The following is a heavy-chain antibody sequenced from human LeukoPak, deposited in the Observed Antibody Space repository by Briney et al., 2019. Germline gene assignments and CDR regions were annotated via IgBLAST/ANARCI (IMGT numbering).Heavy chain of an antibody. CDR3: ARHDDGYDDY. V-gene: IGHV4-39*01. CDR1: GGSISSYY. J-gene: IGHJ4*02. Sequence: PSETLSLTCTVSGGSISSYYWGWIRQPPGKGLEWIGSIYYSGSTYYNPSLKSRVTISVDTSKNQFSLKLSSVTAAGTAVYYCARHDDGYDDYWGQGTLVTVSS. D-gene: IGHD5-24*01. CDR2: IYYSGST.